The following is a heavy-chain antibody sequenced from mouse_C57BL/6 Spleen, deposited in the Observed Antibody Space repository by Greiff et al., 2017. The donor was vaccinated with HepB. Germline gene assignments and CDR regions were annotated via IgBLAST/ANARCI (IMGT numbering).Heavy chain of an antibody. V-gene: IGHV1-15*01. D-gene: IGHD4-1*01. CDR1: GYTFTDYE. Sequence: VKLQQSGAELVRPGASVTLSCKASGYTFTDYEMHWVKQTPVHGLEWIGAIDPETGGTAYNQKFKGKAILTADKSSSTAYMELRSLTSEDSAVYYCTRSAPNWYYFDYWGQGTTLTVSS. CDR3: TRSAPNWYYFDY. J-gene: IGHJ2*01. CDR2: IDPETGGT.